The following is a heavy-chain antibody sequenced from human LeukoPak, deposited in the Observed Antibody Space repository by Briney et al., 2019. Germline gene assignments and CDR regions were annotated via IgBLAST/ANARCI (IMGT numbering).Heavy chain of an antibody. J-gene: IGHJ4*02. Sequence: GGSLRLSCAGSGSTFSRNSMNWVRQAPGKGLEWVSSISSSSSYIYYADSVKGRFTISRDNSKNTLYLQMNSLRAEDTAVYYCAKGDSSGWYTVDYWGQGTLVTVSS. D-gene: IGHD6-19*01. V-gene: IGHV3-21*04. CDR1: GSTFSRNS. CDR3: AKGDSSGWYTVDY. CDR2: ISSSSSYI.